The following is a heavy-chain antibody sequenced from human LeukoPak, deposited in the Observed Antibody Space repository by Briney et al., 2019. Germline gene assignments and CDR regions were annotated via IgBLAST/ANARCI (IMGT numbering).Heavy chain of an antibody. Sequence: ASVKVSCKASGYTIINYAMHWVRQAPGQRLEWMGWINVGNGKTKYSQKLQGRVTITRDTSASTSYMELSSLRSEDTAVYYCARDYSRQRPCDFWGQGTLVTVSS. J-gene: IGHJ4*02. CDR3: ARDYSRQRPCDF. V-gene: IGHV1-3*01. CDR2: INVGNGKT. D-gene: IGHD2-15*01. CDR1: GYTIINYA.